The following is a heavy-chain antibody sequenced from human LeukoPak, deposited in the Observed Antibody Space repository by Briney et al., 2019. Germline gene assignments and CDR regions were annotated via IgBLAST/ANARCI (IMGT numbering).Heavy chain of an antibody. CDR1: GFTFSSYA. D-gene: IGHD3-3*01. Sequence: HPGGSLRLSCAASGFTFSSYAMSWIRQAPGKGLEWVSAISGSGGSTYYADSVKGRFTISRDNSKNTLYLQMNSLRAEDTAVYYCAKHLQSISTPLDYWGQGTLVTVSS. CDR3: AKHLQSISTPLDY. CDR2: ISGSGGST. J-gene: IGHJ4*02. V-gene: IGHV3-23*01.